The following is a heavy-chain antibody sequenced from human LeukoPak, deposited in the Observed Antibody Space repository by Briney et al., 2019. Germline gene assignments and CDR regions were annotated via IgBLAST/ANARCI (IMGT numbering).Heavy chain of an antibody. Sequence: GGSLRLSCAASGSNFSRHTMNWVRQAPGKGLEWVSYISGSSSTIYYADSVKGRFTISRDNAKNSLYLQANSLRAEDTAMYYCARARVLGGGENFDYWGQGTLVTVSS. V-gene: IGHV3-48*04. J-gene: IGHJ4*02. CDR3: ARARVLGGGENFDY. CDR1: GSNFSRHT. D-gene: IGHD2-8*02. CDR2: ISGSSSTI.